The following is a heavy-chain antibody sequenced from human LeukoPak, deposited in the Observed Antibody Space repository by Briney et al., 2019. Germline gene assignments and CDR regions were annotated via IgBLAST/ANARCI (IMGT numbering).Heavy chain of an antibody. V-gene: IGHV1-18*01. CDR1: GYTFTSYG. J-gene: IGHJ5*02. CDR2: ISAYNGST. D-gene: IGHD3-9*01. Sequence: GASVKVSCKASGYTFTSYGISWVRQAHGQGLEWMGWISAYNGSTNYAQKLQGRVTMTTDTSTSTAYMELRSLRSDDTAVYYCARRTTYYDILTGYYTDWFDPWGQGNLVTVSS. CDR3: ARRTTYYDILTGYYTDWFDP.